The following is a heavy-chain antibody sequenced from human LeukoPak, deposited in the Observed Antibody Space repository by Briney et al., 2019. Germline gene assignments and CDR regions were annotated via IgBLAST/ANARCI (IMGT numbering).Heavy chain of an antibody. CDR2: INPTGGST. V-gene: IGHV1-46*01. J-gene: IGHJ4*02. CDR3: AKGTKDYYGSGSFYLSRDHFISR. CDR1: GYTFTSYY. D-gene: IGHD3-10*01. Sequence: ASVKVSCKASGYTFTSYYMHWVRQAPGQGLEWMGLINPTGGSTGYAQKFQGRVTMTRDMSTSTDYMELSSLRSEDTAVYYCAKGTKDYYGSGSFYLSRDHFISRWGQGTLVTVSS.